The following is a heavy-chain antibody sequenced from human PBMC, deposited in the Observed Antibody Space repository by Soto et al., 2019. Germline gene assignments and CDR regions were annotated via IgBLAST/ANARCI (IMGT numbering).Heavy chain of an antibody. CDR2: ITSGGGGA. J-gene: IGHJ4*02. V-gene: IGHV3-23*01. CDR1: EDTFASYD. Sequence: GGSLRLSCVASEDTFASYDMDWVRQAPGKGLEWVSLITSGGGGANYADSVKGRFTISRDNSKNTLYLQMNSLRAEDTATYRCVKEGRDWNSRGSFDFWGQGIQVTVSS. CDR3: VKEGRDWNSRGSFDF. D-gene: IGHD1-1*01.